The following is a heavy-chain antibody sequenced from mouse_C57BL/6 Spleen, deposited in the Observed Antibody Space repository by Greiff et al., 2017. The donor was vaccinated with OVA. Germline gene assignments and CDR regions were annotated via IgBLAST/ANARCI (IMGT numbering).Heavy chain of an antibody. J-gene: IGHJ2*01. CDR1: GFTFSSYG. D-gene: IGHD2-2*01. CDR2: ISSGGSYT. V-gene: IGHV5-6*01. CDR3: ASMVTSYYFDY. Sequence: EVKVVESGGDLVKPGGSRKLSCAASGFTFSSYGMSWVRQTPDKRLEWVATISSGGSYTYYPDSVKGRFTISRDNAKNTLYLQMSSLKSEDTAMYYCASMVTSYYFDYWGQGTTLTVSS.